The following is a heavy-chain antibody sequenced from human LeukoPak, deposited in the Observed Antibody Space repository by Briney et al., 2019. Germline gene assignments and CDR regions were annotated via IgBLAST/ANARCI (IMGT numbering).Heavy chain of an antibody. CDR1: GYTFTSYD. J-gene: IGHJ5*02. D-gene: IGHD6-6*01. Sequence: ASVKVSCKASGYTFTSYDINWVRQAPGQGLEWMGWMNPNSGNTGYAQKFQGRVTMTRNTSISTAYMELSSLRSEDTAVYYCARGARIAARRENWFDHWGQGTLVTVSS. CDR2: MNPNSGNT. V-gene: IGHV1-8*01. CDR3: ARGARIAARRENWFDH.